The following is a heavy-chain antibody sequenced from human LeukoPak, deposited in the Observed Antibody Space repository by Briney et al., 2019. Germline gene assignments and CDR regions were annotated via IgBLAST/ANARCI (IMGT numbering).Heavy chain of an antibody. CDR3: ARSSYYYDSSGYYLYYFDY. V-gene: IGHV4-30-4*08. CDR2: IYYSGST. D-gene: IGHD3-22*01. CDR1: GGSISSGDFY. Sequence: SETLSLTCTVSGGSISSGDFYWSWVRQPPGKGLEWIGYIYYSGSTYYNPSLKSRVTISVDTSKNQFSLKLSSVTAADTAVYYCARSSYYYDSSGYYLYYFDYWDQGTLVTVSS. J-gene: IGHJ4*02.